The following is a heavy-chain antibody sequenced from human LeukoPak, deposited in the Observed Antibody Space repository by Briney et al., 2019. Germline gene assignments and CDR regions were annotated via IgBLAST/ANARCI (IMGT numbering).Heavy chain of an antibody. V-gene: IGHV4-34*01. Sequence: SETLSLTCTAYGGSFSGYYWSWIRQPPGKGLEWIGEINHSGSTNYNPSLKSRVTISVDTSKNQFSLKLSSVTAADTAVYYCARELIYTDYYFDYWGQGTLVTVSS. CDR3: ARELIYTDYYFDY. CDR2: INHSGST. J-gene: IGHJ4*02. D-gene: IGHD2-2*02. CDR1: GGSFSGYY.